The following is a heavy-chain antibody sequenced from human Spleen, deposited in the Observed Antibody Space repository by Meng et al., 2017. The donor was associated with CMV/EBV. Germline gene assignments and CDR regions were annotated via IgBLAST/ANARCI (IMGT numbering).Heavy chain of an antibody. Sequence: GGSLRLSCAASGFTFSTYSMNWVRQAPGKGLEWVSSITSSSSYIFYADSVKGRFTISRDNAKNSLYLQMNSLRADDTAVYFCARDAGRGVDYWGQGALVTVSS. D-gene: IGHD3-10*01. CDR1: GFTFSTYS. J-gene: IGHJ4*02. V-gene: IGHV3-21*01. CDR3: ARDAGRGVDY. CDR2: ITSSSSYI.